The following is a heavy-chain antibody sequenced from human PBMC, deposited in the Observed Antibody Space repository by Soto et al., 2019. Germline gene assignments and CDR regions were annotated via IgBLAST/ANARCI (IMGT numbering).Heavy chain of an antibody. J-gene: IGHJ4*02. D-gene: IGHD3-9*01. CDR2: LSGGGSTT. CDR1: GFTFSLSA. Sequence: EVQLLESGGGFVQPGESLRLSCAASGFTFSLSAMSWVRQAPGRGLDWVSSLSGGGSTTDYADSVKGRFTISRDNSKNTVHLQMNSLRAEDTAVYYCAKGPEYDILTGCDYWCRGALVTVSS. V-gene: IGHV3-23*01. CDR3: AKGPEYDILTGCDY.